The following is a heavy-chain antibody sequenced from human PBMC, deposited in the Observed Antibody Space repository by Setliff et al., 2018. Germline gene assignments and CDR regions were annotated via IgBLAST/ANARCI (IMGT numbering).Heavy chain of an antibody. CDR1: GYTFTNYG. Sequence: ASVKVSCKASGYTFTNYGINWVRQAPGQGLEWMGWINNYNFNTNYPQKFLGRVTMTTDTSTSTAYMELRSLRSDDTAVYYCARDLNRWFGEFAFDIWGQGTMVTVSS. D-gene: IGHD3-10*01. CDR2: INNYNFNT. V-gene: IGHV1-18*01. CDR3: ARDLNRWFGEFAFDI. J-gene: IGHJ3*02.